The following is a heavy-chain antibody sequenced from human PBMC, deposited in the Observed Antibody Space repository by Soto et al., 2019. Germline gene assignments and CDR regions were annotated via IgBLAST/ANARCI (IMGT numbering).Heavy chain of an antibody. CDR2: ISSSSSYI. D-gene: IGHD6-6*01. V-gene: IGHV3-21*01. Sequence: PGGSLRLSCAASVFTFSSYSMNWVRQAPGKGLEWVSSISSSSSYIYYADSVKGRFTISRDNAKNSLYLQMNSLRAEDTAVYYCARDSPGGIAARNGMDVWGQGTTVTVSS. CDR3: ARDSPGGIAARNGMDV. CDR1: VFTFSSYS. J-gene: IGHJ6*02.